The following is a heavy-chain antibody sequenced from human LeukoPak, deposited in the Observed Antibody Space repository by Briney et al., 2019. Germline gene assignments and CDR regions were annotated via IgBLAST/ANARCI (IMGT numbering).Heavy chain of an antibody. D-gene: IGHD5-12*01. J-gene: IGHJ3*02. CDR1: GFTFSSNG. V-gene: IGHV3-30*02. CDR3: ARNYIVATMIDAFDI. CDR2: IQYDGINK. Sequence: GGSLRLXCAASGFTFSSNGMNWVRQAPGKGLEWVAFIQYDGINKYYADSVKGRFTISRDNSKNTLHLQMNSLRAEDTAVYYCARNYIVATMIDAFDIWGQGTMVTVSS.